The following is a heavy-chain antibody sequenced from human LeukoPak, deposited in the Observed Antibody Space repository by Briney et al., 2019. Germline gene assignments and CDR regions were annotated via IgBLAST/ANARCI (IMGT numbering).Heavy chain of an antibody. Sequence: GSLRLSCAASGFNFSNHAIHWVRQAPGKGLEWVALISYDGNSKHFADSVKGRFTISRDNSKNTLYLQMSRVTTDDTAMYYCAKDTSRPRLVAVPGDWGQGTLVTVSS. CDR1: GFNFSNHA. CDR2: ISYDGNSK. CDR3: AKDTSRPRLVAVPGD. V-gene: IGHV3-30*18. J-gene: IGHJ4*02. D-gene: IGHD6-19*01.